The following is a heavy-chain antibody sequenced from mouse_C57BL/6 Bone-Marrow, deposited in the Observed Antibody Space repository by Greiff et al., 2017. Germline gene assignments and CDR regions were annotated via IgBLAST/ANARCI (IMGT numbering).Heavy chain of an antibody. Sequence: QVQLQQPGAELVTPGASVKMSCKASGYTFTSYWITWVKQRPGQGLEWIGDIYPGSGSTNYTEKFKGKATLTVDTSSSTAYMQLSSLTSEDSAVYYCARPYYSNYGDFDFWGTGTTVTVSS. D-gene: IGHD2-5*01. CDR2: IYPGSGST. CDR3: ARPYYSNYGDFDF. J-gene: IGHJ1*03. CDR1: GYTFTSYW. V-gene: IGHV1-55*01.